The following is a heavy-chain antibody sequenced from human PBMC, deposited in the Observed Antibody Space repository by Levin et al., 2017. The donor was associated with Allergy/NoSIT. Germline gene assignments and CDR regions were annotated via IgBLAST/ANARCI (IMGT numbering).Heavy chain of an antibody. Sequence: GESLKISCQGSGYSFSTYWVGWVRQMPGKGLEWMAFIYPGDSDTRYSPSFQGQVTISVDKSISTVYLQWTSLKASDTAMYYCARRDGARLLWFGEFDYWGQGTPVTVSS. CDR3: ARRDGARLLWFGEFDY. CDR1: GYSFSTYW. D-gene: IGHD3-10*01. J-gene: IGHJ4*02. CDR2: IYPGDSDT. V-gene: IGHV5-51*01.